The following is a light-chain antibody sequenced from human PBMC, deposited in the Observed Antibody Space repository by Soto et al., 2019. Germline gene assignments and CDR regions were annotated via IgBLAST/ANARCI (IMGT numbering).Light chain of an antibody. Sequence: DFHLTQSPSFLSPTVGDRVTITCRASQGISSYLAWYQQKPGKAPKLLIYAASTLQSGVPSRFSGSGSGTEFTLTISSLQPEDFATYYCQQLNSYPLPFGGVTKV. CDR3: QQLNSYPLP. J-gene: IGKJ4*01. CDR2: AAS. V-gene: IGKV1-9*01. CDR1: QGISSY.